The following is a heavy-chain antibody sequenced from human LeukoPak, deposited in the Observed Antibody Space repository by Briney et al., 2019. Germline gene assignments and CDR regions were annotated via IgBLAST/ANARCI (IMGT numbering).Heavy chain of an antibody. V-gene: IGHV3-33*01. CDR3: ARDEDTAMGPIDY. CDR1: GFTFSSYA. Sequence: GGSLRLSCAASGFTFSSYAMHWVRQAPGKGLEWVAVIWYDGSNKYYADSVKGRFTISRDNSKNTLYLQMNSLRAEDTAVYYCARDEDTAMGPIDYWGQGTLVTVSP. CDR2: IWYDGSNK. D-gene: IGHD5-18*01. J-gene: IGHJ4*02.